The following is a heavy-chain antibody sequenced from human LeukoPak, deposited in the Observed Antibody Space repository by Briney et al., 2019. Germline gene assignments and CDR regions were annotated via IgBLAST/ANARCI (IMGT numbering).Heavy chain of an antibody. D-gene: IGHD3-10*01. Sequence: KLGESLKISCKGSGYSFPIYWIAWVRQMPGKGLEWMGIIYPGDSDTRYSPSFQGQITISADKSISTAYLQWSSLKASDTAMYYCARRSTYGSGTNYLFDYWGQGTLVTFSS. CDR2: IYPGDSDT. V-gene: IGHV5-51*01. CDR3: ARRSTYGSGTNYLFDY. CDR1: GYSFPIYW. J-gene: IGHJ4*02.